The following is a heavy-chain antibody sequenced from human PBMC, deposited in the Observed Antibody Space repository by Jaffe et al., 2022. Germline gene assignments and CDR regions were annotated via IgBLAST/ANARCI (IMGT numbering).Heavy chain of an antibody. V-gene: IGHV4-38-2*01. D-gene: IGHD6-19*01. CDR2: IYHSGST. Sequence: QVQLQESGPGLVKPSETLSLTCAVSGYSISSGYYWGWIRQPPGKGLEWIGSIYHSGSTYYNPSLKSRVTISVDTSKNQFSLKLSSVTAADTAVYYCARVGVAGSELTPPYYFDYWGQGTLVTVSS. CDR1: GYSISSGYY. J-gene: IGHJ4*02. CDR3: ARVGVAGSELTPPYYFDY.